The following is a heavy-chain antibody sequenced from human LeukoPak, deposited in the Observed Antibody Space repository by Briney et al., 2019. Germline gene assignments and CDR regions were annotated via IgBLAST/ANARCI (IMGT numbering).Heavy chain of an antibody. V-gene: IGHV3-23*01. Sequence: PGGSLRLSCAASGFTFSSYAVSWVRQAPGKGLEWVSAISGSGVGIYYADSVKGRFTISRDNSKNTLYLQMNILRAEDTAVYYCGKSPGSQLLTFDDYWGQGTLVTVSS. CDR1: GFTFSSYA. CDR3: GKSPGSQLLTFDDY. CDR2: ISGSGVGI. J-gene: IGHJ4*02. D-gene: IGHD2-2*01.